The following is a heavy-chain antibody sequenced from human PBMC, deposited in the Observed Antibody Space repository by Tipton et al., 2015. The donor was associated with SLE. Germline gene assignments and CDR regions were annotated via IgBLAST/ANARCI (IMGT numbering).Heavy chain of an antibody. Sequence: LRLSCSVSGDSISNYYWSWIRQPAGRGLEWIGRTYASGTTNYNPSLKSRVTMSVDTSKNQFSLNLRSVTASDAAVYYCASGGGNYYFDFWGQGTRVTVSS. V-gene: IGHV4-4*07. CDR3: ASGGGNYYFDF. J-gene: IGHJ4*02. D-gene: IGHD3-16*01. CDR1: GDSISNYY. CDR2: TYASGTT.